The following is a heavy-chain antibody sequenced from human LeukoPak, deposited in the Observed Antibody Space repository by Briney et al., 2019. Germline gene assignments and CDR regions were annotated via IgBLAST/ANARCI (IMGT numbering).Heavy chain of an antibody. J-gene: IGHJ4*02. CDR3: ARAVVTPTGPGEFDY. D-gene: IGHD4-23*01. CDR1: GGSISSYY. V-gene: IGHV4-59*01. Sequence: KTSETLSLTCTVSGGSISSYYWSWIRQPPGKGLEWIGYIYYSGSTNYNPSLKSRVTISVDTSKNQFSLKLSSVTAADTAVYYCARAVVTPTGPGEFDYWGQGTLVTVSS. CDR2: IYYSGST.